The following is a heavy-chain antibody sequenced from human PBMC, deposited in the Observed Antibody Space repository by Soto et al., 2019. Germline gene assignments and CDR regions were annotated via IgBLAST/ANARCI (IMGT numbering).Heavy chain of an antibody. V-gene: IGHV4-34*01. CDR2: INHSGST. CDR1: GGSFSGYY. J-gene: IGHJ4*02. D-gene: IGHD2-8*01. Sequence: QVQLQQWGAGLLKPSETLSLTCAVYGGSFSGYYWSWIRQPPGKGLEWIGEINHSGSTHYNPSLKSRVTIPADTSQNQFSLQLRAVAAADTAVYYCARGGHLRGSRVAMYGYWGQGTLVTVSS. CDR3: ARGGHLRGSRVAMYGY.